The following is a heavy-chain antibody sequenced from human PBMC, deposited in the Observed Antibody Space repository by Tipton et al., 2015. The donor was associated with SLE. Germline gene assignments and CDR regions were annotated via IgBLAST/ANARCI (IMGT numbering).Heavy chain of an antibody. Sequence: TLSLTCTVSGGSISAYFWSWIRQPPGKGLEWIGSFHYGGSTDYNPSLKSRVTMSVDTSKTQFSLKLTSLTAADTAVYYCARVVAVGATHYYDMDVWGQGTTVTVSS. CDR2: FHYGGST. D-gene: IGHD2-15*01. V-gene: IGHV4-59*12. J-gene: IGHJ6*02. CDR3: ARVVAVGATHYYDMDV. CDR1: GGSISAYF.